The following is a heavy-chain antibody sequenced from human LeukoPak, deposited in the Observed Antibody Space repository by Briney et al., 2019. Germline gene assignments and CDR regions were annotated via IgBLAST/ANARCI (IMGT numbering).Heavy chain of an antibody. V-gene: IGHV1-46*01. CDR2: INPTGGST. CDR1: GYTFISYQ. D-gene: IGHD6-6*01. CDR3: ARKGSSSCFDY. J-gene: IGHJ4*02. Sequence: ASVKVSCKASGYTFISYQMHWVRQAPGQGLEWMGIINPTGGSTSHAQKFQGRDTMTRDTSTSTVYMELSSLRSEDTAVYYCARKGSSSCFDYWGQGTLVTVSS.